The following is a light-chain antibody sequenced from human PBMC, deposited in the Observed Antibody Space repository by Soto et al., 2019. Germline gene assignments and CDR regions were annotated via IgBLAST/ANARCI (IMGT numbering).Light chain of an antibody. J-gene: IGKJ5*01. CDR2: GAS. Sequence: ESVVTQSPGTLSLSPGDRATLSCRASQSVSSSYLAWYQQKPGQAPRLLIYGASSRATGIPDRFSGSGSGTDFTVTISRLEPDDFAVYFCQQYGSSPVTVGQGTRLEIK. CDR1: QSVSSSY. CDR3: QQYGSSPVT. V-gene: IGKV3-20*01.